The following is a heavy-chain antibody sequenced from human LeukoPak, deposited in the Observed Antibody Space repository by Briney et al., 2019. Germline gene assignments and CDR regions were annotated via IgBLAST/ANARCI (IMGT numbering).Heavy chain of an antibody. J-gene: IGHJ4*02. D-gene: IGHD6-13*01. CDR3: ARSAYSNSWFIDY. CDR2: RHYRGTT. Sequence: PSETLSLTCTVSGASISSYYWSWIRQPPGKGLEWIASRHYRGTTNYNPSLESRVTISVDTSRKQFSLKLSSVTAADTAVYYCARSAYSNSWFIDYWGQGTLVTVSS. V-gene: IGHV4-59*01. CDR1: GASISSYY.